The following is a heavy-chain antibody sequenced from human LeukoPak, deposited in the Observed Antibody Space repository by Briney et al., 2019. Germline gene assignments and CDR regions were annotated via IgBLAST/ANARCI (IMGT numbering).Heavy chain of an antibody. Sequence: GASVKVSCKASGYTFTSYAMHWVRQAPGQRLEWMGWINAGNGNTKYSQKFQGRVTITRDTSASTAYMELRSLRSDDTAVYYCARDTMVRGVIITGNAFDIWGQGTMVTVSS. CDR3: ARDTMVRGVIITGNAFDI. CDR2: INAGNGNT. V-gene: IGHV1-3*01. CDR1: GYTFTSYA. J-gene: IGHJ3*02. D-gene: IGHD3-10*01.